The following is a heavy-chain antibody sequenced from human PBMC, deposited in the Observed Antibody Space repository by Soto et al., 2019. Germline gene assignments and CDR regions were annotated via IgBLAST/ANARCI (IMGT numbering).Heavy chain of an antibody. CDR3: ARDMYSSDYFVKWFEP. D-gene: IGHD6-19*01. V-gene: IGHV3-30*04. CDR1: GFSFSSYA. Sequence: QVRLVESGGGVVQPGRSLRLSCTASGFSFSSYAMYWFRQPPGKGLEWVAVISKDGRNKNYADSVKGRVSVSSDNANYSLDLQLNSLRGEDTAMYYCARDMYSSDYFVKWFEPWGQGTLVTVSS. J-gene: IGHJ5*02. CDR2: ISKDGRNK.